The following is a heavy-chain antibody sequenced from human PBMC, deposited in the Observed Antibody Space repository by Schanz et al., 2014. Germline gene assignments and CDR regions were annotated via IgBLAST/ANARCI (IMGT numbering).Heavy chain of an antibody. CDR1: GFTFSSYD. Sequence: QVQVVQSGGGLVKPGGSLRLSCVASGFTFSSYDVFWVRQAPGKGLEWVAILWHDGSKKYYADSVKGRFTISRDNAKNSLYLQMNSLRAEDTAVYYCARGRVLESWGQGTLVTVSS. D-gene: IGHD1-1*01. CDR2: LWHDGSKK. V-gene: IGHV3-33*01. CDR3: ARGRVLES. J-gene: IGHJ5*02.